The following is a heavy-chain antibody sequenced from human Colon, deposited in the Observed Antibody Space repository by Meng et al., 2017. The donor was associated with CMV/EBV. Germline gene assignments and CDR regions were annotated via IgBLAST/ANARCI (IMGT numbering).Heavy chain of an antibody. J-gene: IGHJ2*01. D-gene: IGHD3-22*01. CDR1: GYTFTGYY. CDR3: ARDTPYYYDSSGDRSYWYFDL. V-gene: IGHV1-2*02. CDR2: INPNSGGT. Sequence: ASVKVSCKASGYTFTGYYMHWVRQAPGQGLEWTGWINPNSGGTNYAQKFQGRVTMTRDTSISTAYMELSRLRSDDTAVYYCARDTPYYYDSSGDRSYWYFDLWGRGTLVTVSS.